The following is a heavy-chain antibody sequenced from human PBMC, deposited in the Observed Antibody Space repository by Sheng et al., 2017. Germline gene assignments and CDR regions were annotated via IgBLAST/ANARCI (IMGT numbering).Heavy chain of an antibody. CDR3: AREGAQRITTAGLIDY. CDR2: ISVYNSET. V-gene: IGHV1-18*01. J-gene: IGHJ4*02. D-gene: IGHD6-13*01. CDR1: GYTFSAYG. Sequence: QVQLVQSGAEVKKPGASVKVSCKASGYTFSAYGISWVRQAPGQGLEWMGWISVYNSETNYEQKFQGRVTMTTDTSTSTAYMELRSLRSDDTAVYYCAREGAQRITTAGLIDYWGQGTLVTVSS.